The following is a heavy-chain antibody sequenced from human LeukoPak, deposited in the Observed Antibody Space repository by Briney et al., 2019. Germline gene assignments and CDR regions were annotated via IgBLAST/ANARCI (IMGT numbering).Heavy chain of an antibody. CDR3: ARAVLDRNYDILTVNNWFDP. V-gene: IGHV4-61*02. D-gene: IGHD3-9*01. CDR1: GGSISSGSYY. J-gene: IGHJ5*02. CDR2: IYTSGST. Sequence: SETLSLTCTVSGGSISSGSYYWSWIRQPAGKGLEWIGRIYTSGSTNYNPSLKSRVTISADTSKNQFSLKLSSVTAADTAVYYCARAVLDRNYDILTVNNWFDPWGQGTLVTVSS.